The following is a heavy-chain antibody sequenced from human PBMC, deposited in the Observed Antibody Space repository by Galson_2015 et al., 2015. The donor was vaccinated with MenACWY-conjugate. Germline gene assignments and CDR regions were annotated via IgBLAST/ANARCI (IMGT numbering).Heavy chain of an antibody. J-gene: IGHJ6*02. D-gene: IGHD6-6*01. CDR3: ARENGDSSSSGAGMDV. CDR1: GFTVSSNY. CDR2: IYSGGST. V-gene: IGHV3-53*01. Sequence: SLRLSCAASGFTVSSNYMSWVRQAPGKGLEWVSVIYSGGSTYYADSVKGRFTISRDNSKNTLYLQMNSLRAEDTAVYYCARENGDSSSSGAGMDVWGQGTTVTVSS.